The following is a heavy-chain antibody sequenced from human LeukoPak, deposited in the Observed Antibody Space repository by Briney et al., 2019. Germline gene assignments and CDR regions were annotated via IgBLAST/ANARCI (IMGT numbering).Heavy chain of an antibody. CDR3: ARLMRDDYNGFGFDI. CDR1: GFTFSSYD. CDR2: IGTAGDT. D-gene: IGHD5-12*01. Sequence: GGSLRLSCAASGFTFSSYDMHWVRQATGKGLEWVSAIGTAGDTYYPGSVKGRFTISRENAKNSLYLQMNSLRAGDTAVYYCARLMRDDYNGFGFDIWGQGTTVTVSS. J-gene: IGHJ3*02. V-gene: IGHV3-13*01.